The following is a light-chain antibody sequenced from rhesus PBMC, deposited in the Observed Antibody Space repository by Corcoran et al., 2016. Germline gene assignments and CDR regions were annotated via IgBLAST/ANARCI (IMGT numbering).Light chain of an antibody. CDR1: ENVNNY. CDR3: QHGYGTPHS. Sequence: DIQMTQSPSSLSASVGDRVTITCRASENVNNYLNWYQQKPGKAPKLLIYKASTLQSGVPSRFSGSGCGPYYTFTISSLQPEDGATYYCQHGYGTPHSFGQGTKVEIK. J-gene: IGKJ2*01. CDR2: KAS. V-gene: IGKV1-74*01.